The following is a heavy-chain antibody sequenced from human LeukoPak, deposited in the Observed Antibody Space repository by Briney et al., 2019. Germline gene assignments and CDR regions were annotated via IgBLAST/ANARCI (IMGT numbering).Heavy chain of an antibody. CDR2: INHSGST. V-gene: IGHV4-34*01. D-gene: IGHD2-8*01. Sequence: SETLSLTCAVYGGSFSGYYWSWIRQPPGKGLEWIGEINHSGSTNYNPSLKSRVTISVDTSKNQFSLKLSSVTAAGTAVYYCARGGDPQMAYYYMDVWGKGTTVTVSS. CDR1: GGSFSGYY. CDR3: ARGGDPQMAYYYMDV. J-gene: IGHJ6*03.